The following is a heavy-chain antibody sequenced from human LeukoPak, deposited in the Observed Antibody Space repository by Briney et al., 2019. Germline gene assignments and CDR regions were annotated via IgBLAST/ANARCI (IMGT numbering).Heavy chain of an antibody. CDR2: MSYSGST. Sequence: SETLSLTCTVSGDSSRSSSYYCGWIRQPPGKGLEWIGSMSYSGSTDYNTSLKSQVTISVDTSKNQFSLKLSSVTAADTAVYYCARHFATMVNVYFESWGQGTLVTVSS. CDR3: ARHFATMVNVYFES. V-gene: IGHV4-39*01. J-gene: IGHJ4*02. CDR1: GDSSRSSSYY. D-gene: IGHD4-23*01.